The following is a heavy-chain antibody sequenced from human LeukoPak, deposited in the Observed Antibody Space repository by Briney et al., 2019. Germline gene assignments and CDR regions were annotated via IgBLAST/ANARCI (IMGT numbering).Heavy chain of an antibody. J-gene: IGHJ4*02. CDR2: ISAYNGNT. Sequence: GASVKVSCKASGYTFTSYGISWVRQAPGQGLEWMGWISAYNGNTNYAQKLQGRVTMATDTSTSTAYMELRSLRSDDTAVYYCARGVLPYYDFWSGYSSPPFDYWGQGTLVTVSS. V-gene: IGHV1-18*01. CDR3: ARGVLPYYDFWSGYSSPPFDY. CDR1: GYTFTSYG. D-gene: IGHD3-3*01.